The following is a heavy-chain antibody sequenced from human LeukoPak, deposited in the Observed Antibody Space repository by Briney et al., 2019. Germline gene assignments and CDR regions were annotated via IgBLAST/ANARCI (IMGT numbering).Heavy chain of an antibody. CDR2: ISAYNGNT. V-gene: IGHV1-18*01. CDR3: ARQVDTTMALPDY. D-gene: IGHD5-18*01. Sequence: ASVKVSCKASGYTFTSYGISWVRQAPGQGLEWMGWISAYNGNTNYAQELQGRVTMTTDTSTSTAYMELRSLRSDDTAMFYCARQVDTTMALPDYWDQGTLVTVSS. J-gene: IGHJ4*02. CDR1: GYTFTSYG.